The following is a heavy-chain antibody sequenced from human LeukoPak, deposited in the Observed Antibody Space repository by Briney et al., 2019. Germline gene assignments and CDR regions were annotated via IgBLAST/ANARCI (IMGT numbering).Heavy chain of an antibody. CDR1: GYTFTSYD. V-gene: IGHV1-69*05. CDR2: IIPIFGTA. CDR3: ARGRSSTSCFDY. Sequence: SVKVSCKASGYTFTSYDINWVRQATGQGLEWMGGIIPIFGTANYAQKFQGRVTITTDESTSTAYMELSSLRSEDTAVYYCARGRSSTSCFDYWGQGTLVTVSS. J-gene: IGHJ4*02. D-gene: IGHD2-2*01.